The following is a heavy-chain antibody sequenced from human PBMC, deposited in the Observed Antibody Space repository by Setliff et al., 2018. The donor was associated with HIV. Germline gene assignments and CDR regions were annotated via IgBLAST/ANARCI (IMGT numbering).Heavy chain of an antibody. D-gene: IGHD2-15*01. J-gene: IGHJ6*03. CDR1: GYTLTSYG. CDR3: ARGLARVDYLDV. V-gene: IGHV1-18*01. CDR2: ISAYNANT. Sequence: RASVKVSCKASGYTLTSYGITWVRQAPGQGLEWMGWISAYNANTNYTQKLQDRVTLTRDTSTSTAYMELRSLTSDDTAVYYCARGLARVDYLDVWGKGTTVTVSS.